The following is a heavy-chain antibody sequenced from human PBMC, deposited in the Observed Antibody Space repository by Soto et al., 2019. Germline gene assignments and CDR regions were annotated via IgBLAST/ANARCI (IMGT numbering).Heavy chain of an antibody. Sequence: SVKVSCKASGGTFSSSAISWVRQAPGQGLEWMGGIIPIFGAANYTQNFQDRFTITADESTSTAYMELSGLRSEDTAVYYCARAPITMVRGVILQNAFDVWGQGKMVTV. V-gene: IGHV1-69*13. CDR2: IIPIFGAA. CDR1: GGTFSSSA. CDR3: ARAPITMVRGVILQNAFDV. D-gene: IGHD3-10*01. J-gene: IGHJ3*01.